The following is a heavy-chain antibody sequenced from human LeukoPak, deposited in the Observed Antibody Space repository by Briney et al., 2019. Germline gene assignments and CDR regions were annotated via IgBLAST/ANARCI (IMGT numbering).Heavy chain of an antibody. CDR3: AREAYESFLDC. J-gene: IGHJ4*02. Sequence: GGSLRLSCAASVFTVSSKYMTWVRQAPGKGLEWVSVLYSGGSTYYADSGKGRFTISRDDSNNTLYPQMNSLRPEDTAVYYCAREAYESFLDCWGQGTLVTVSS. CDR2: LYSGGST. CDR1: VFTVSSKY. D-gene: IGHD5-12*01. V-gene: IGHV3-66*01.